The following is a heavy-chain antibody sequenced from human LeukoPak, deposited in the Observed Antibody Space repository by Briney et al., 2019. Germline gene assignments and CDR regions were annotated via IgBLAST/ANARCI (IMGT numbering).Heavy chain of an antibody. J-gene: IGHJ4*02. CDR3: ARGGIRFIDY. Sequence: GGSLRISCAASGFTFSSYRMYWVRQAPGKGLVWVSRINTDGSGTDYADSVKGRFTISRDNAKNTLYVQMNSLRAEDTAVYYCARGGIRFIDYWGQGTLVTVSS. D-gene: IGHD3-10*01. CDR2: INTDGSGT. V-gene: IGHV3-74*01. CDR1: GFTFSSYR.